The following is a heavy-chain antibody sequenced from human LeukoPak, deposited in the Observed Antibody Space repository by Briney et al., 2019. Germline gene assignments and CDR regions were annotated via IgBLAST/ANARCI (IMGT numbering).Heavy chain of an antibody. V-gene: IGHV3-21*01. D-gene: IGHD5-24*01. Sequence: GGSLRLSCAASGFTFSSYSMSWVRQAPGKGLEWVSSISRSSSYIYYADSVKGRFTISRDNAKNSLYLQMNSLRAEDTAVYYCARDADGYSSVGVTDYFDYWGQGTLVSVSS. CDR1: GFTFSSYS. CDR3: ARDADGYSSVGVTDYFDY. CDR2: ISRSSSYI. J-gene: IGHJ4*02.